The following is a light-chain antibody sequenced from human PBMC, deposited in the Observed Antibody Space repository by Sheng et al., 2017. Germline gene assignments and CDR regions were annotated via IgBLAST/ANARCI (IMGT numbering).Light chain of an antibody. CDR2: EVT. J-gene: IGLJ3*02. V-gene: IGLV2-8*01. Sequence: QSALTQTPSASGSPGQSVTISCTGTSSDVGGYNYVSWYQQYPGKAPKIMIYEVTQRPSGIPDRFSGSRSGTSATLGISGLQTGDEADYSCATWDSSLSAGVFGGGTKVTVL. CDR1: SSDVGGYNY. CDR3: ATWDSSLSAGV.